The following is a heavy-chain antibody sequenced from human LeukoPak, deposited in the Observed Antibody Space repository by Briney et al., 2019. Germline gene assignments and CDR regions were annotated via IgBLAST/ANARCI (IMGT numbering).Heavy chain of an antibody. J-gene: IGHJ4*02. CDR3: ARDLTMKSIQLWWAEDY. D-gene: IGHD5-18*01. V-gene: IGHV1-2*02. Sequence: GASVKVSCKASGYTFTGYYMHWVRQAPGQGLEWMGWINPNSGGTNYAQKFQGRVTMTRDTSISTAYMELSRLRSDDTAVYYCARDLTMKSIQLWWAEDYWGQGTLVTVSS. CDR2: INPNSGGT. CDR1: GYTFTGYY.